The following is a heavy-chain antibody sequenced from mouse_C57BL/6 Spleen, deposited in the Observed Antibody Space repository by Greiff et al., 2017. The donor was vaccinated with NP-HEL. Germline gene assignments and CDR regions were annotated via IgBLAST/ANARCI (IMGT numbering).Heavy chain of an antibody. CDR3: TRDEDYYGSSPWFAY. CDR2: IDPETGGT. Sequence: VQLHQSGAELVRPGASVTLSCKASGYTFTDYEMHWVKQTPVHGLEWIGAIDPETGGTAYNQKFKGKAILTAAKSSSTAYMELRSLTSADSAVYYCTRDEDYYGSSPWFAYWGKGTLVTVSA. CDR1: GYTFTDYE. D-gene: IGHD1-1*01. V-gene: IGHV1-15*01. J-gene: IGHJ3*01.